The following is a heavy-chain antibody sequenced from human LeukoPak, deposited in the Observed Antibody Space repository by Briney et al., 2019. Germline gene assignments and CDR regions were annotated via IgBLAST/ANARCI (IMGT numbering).Heavy chain of an antibody. CDR2: IWYDGSNK. Sequence: GRSLRLSCAASGFTFSNYGMHWVRQAPGKGLEWVALIWYDGSNKYYADSVKGRFTISRDNSKNTLYLQMNSLGAEDTAVYYCAGSYYNVFDYWGQGTLVTVSS. CDR3: AGSYYNVFDY. CDR1: GFTFSNYG. V-gene: IGHV3-33*01. J-gene: IGHJ4*02. D-gene: IGHD3-10*01.